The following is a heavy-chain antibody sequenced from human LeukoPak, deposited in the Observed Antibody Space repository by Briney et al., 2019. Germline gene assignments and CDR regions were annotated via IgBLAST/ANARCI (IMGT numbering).Heavy chain of an antibody. V-gene: IGHV1-2*02. J-gene: IGHJ4*02. CDR1: GYTFTGYY. CDR3: ARDPHYYDSSGAFGY. CDR2: INPNSGGT. Sequence: ASVKVSCKASGYTFTGYYMHWVRQAPGQGLEWMGWINPNSGGTNYAQKFQGRVTMTRDTSISTAYMELSRLRSDDTAVYYCARDPHYYDSSGAFGYRGQGTLVTVSS. D-gene: IGHD3-22*01.